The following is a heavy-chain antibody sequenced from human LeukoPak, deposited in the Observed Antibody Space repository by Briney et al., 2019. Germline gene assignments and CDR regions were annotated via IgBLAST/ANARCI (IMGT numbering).Heavy chain of an antibody. J-gene: IGHJ5*01. Sequence: PGGSLRLSCAASGFTFSSYWMSWVRQAPGKGLEWVANIKQDGSEKYYVDSVKGRFTISRDNAKNSLYLQMNSLRAEDTAVYYCASTCSGGSCLFDSWGQGTLVTVSS. V-gene: IGHV3-7*01. CDR2: IKQDGSEK. D-gene: IGHD2-15*01. CDR1: GFTFSSYW. CDR3: ASTCSGGSCLFDS.